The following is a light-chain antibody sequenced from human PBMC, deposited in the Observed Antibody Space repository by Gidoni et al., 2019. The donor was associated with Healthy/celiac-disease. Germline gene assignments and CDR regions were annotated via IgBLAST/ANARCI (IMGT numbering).Light chain of an antibody. CDR2: GAS. CDR1: QSISSD. V-gene: IGKV3-15*01. J-gene: IGKJ2*01. Sequence: EIVMTQSPATLSVSPGERATISCRASQSISSDLAWFQQKPGQAPRLLIYGASTRATGIPARFSGGGSGTEFTLTISSLQSGDFAVYYCQHYNNWPPYIFGQGTKLGIK. CDR3: QHYNNWPPYI.